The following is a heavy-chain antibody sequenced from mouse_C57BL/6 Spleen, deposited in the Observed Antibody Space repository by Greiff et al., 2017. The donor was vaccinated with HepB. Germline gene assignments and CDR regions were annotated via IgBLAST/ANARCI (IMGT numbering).Heavy chain of an antibody. CDR2: INPSSGYT. V-gene: IGHV1-4*01. J-gene: IGHJ2*01. CDR3: AKSRGSSYEYFAY. CDR1: GYTFTSYT. D-gene: IGHD1-1*01. Sequence: QVQLQQSGAELARPGASVKMSCKASGYTFTSYTMHWVNQRPGQGLEWIGYINPSSGYTKYNQKFKDKATLPADKSTSTAYMQLSSLTSADSAVYSCAKSRGSSYEYFAYWGQGTTLTVSS.